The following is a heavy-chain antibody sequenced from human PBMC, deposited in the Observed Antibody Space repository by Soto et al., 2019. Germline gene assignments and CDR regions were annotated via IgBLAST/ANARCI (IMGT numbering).Heavy chain of an antibody. J-gene: IGHJ4*02. CDR2: TNVRNGDP. CDR1: GYSFSSKG. CDR3: GAEPFLDY. V-gene: IGHV1-3*01. Sequence: QVQLVQSGAEVKRPGASVKISCEASGYSFSSKGVHWVRQAPGHSLEWMGWTNVRNGDPKYSQKFQGRVTINRDTSATTAYMEVSSLRSEDTAVYYCGAEPFLDYWGQGTLVTVSS.